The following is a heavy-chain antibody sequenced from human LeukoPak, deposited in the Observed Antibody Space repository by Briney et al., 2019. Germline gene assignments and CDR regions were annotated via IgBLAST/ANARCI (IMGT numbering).Heavy chain of an antibody. J-gene: IGHJ4*02. D-gene: IGHD2-2*01. CDR3: ATLRGSSSAVFDY. CDR2: IHYSGAT. Sequence: SETLSLTCTVSSGSIGSDYWSWIRQHPGKGLEWIGYIHYSGATNYSPSLNSRVTISIDTSKNQFSLNLRSVTAADTAVYYCATLRGSSSAVFDYWGQGTLVTVSS. CDR1: SGSIGSDY. V-gene: IGHV4-59*08.